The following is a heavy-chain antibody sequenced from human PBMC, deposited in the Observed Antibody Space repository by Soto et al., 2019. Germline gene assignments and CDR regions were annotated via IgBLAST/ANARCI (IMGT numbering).Heavy chain of an antibody. CDR3: ARQWDY. J-gene: IGHJ4*02. CDR1: GASIRSDY. CDR2: IYDSERT. V-gene: IGHV4-59*08. Sequence: QVQLQESGPGLVKPSEPLSLTCAVSGASIRSDYWSWIRQIPGRGLEWIGYIYDSERTNYNPSLRSRVTISADTSKNQFSLKVRSVTAADTAVYYCARQWDYWGQGILVTVSS.